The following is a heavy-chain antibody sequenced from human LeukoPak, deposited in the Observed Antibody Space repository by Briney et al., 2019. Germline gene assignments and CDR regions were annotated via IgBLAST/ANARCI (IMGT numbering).Heavy chain of an antibody. CDR2: INHSGST. Sequence: SSETLSLTCAVYGGSFSGYYWSWIRQPPGKGLEWIGEINHSGSTNYNPSLKSRVTISVDTSKNQFSLKLSSVTAADTAVYYCARGYCSGGSCYLDYWGQGTLVTVSS. D-gene: IGHD2-15*01. CDR3: ARGYCSGGSCYLDY. J-gene: IGHJ4*02. CDR1: GGSFSGYY. V-gene: IGHV4-34*01.